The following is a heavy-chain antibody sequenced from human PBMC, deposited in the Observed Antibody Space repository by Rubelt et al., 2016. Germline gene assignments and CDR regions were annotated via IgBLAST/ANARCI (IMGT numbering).Heavy chain of an antibody. CDR2: ISYDGSNK. CDR1: GFTFSSYA. V-gene: IGHV3-30*04. Sequence: VQLVESGGGLVQPGGSLRLSCAASGFTFSSYAMHWVRQAPGKGLEWVAVISYDGSNKYYADSVKGRFTISRDNSKNTLYLQMNSLRAEDTAVYYCAKVRTGTTALTYYYYGMDVWGQGTTVTVSS. J-gene: IGHJ6*02. CDR3: AKVRTGTTALTYYYYGMDV. D-gene: IGHD1-1*01.